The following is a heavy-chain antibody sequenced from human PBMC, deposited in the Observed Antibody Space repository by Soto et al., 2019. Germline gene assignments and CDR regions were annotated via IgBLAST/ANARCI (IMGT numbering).Heavy chain of an antibody. CDR1: GFTFTSSA. CDR2: IVVGSGNT. J-gene: IGHJ6*02. Sequence: SVKVSCKASGFTFTSSAVQWVRQARGQRLEWIGWIVVGSGNTNYAQKFQERVTITRDMSTSTAYMELSSLRSEDTAVYYCAASAGGWYYYGMDVWGQGTTVTVSS. D-gene: IGHD3-16*01. CDR3: AASAGGWYYYGMDV. V-gene: IGHV1-58*01.